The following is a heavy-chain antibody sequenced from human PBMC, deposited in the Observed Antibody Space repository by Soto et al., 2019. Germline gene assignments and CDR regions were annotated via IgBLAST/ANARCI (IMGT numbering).Heavy chain of an antibody. Sequence: QVQLVQSGAEVKKPGSSVKVSCKASGGTFSSYTISWVRQAPGQGLEWMGRIIPILGIANYAQKFQGRVTLTADTSTSTAYMELSSLSSEDTAVYYCARVGPHHRGVQRGFDPWGQGTLVTVSS. CDR1: GGTFSSYT. D-gene: IGHD3-10*01. CDR3: ARVGPHHRGVQRGFDP. V-gene: IGHV1-69*02. CDR2: IIPILGIA. J-gene: IGHJ5*02.